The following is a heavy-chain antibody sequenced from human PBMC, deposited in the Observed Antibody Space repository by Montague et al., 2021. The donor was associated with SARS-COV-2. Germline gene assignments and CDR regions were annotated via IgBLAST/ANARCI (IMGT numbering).Heavy chain of an antibody. CDR2: INQGGAP. D-gene: IGHD3-9*01. Sequence: SETLSLTCAVSRGSFSNYYWTWIRQSPGKGLEWIGEINQGGAPNXTPXLKSRVTISLDTSKKQISLKLNSVTVADTAVFFCARGRPVQGSFRHFDSISSGALDIWAQGSMVIVSS. CDR1: RGSFSNYY. V-gene: IGHV4-34*01. J-gene: IGHJ3*02. CDR3: ARGRPVQGSFRHFDSISSGALDI.